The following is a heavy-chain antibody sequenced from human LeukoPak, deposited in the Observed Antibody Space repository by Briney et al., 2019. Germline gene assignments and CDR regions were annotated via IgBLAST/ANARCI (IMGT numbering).Heavy chain of an antibody. V-gene: IGHV3-7*01. CDR3: ARDVSASGMDV. D-gene: IGHD5/OR15-5a*01. J-gene: IGHJ6*02. CDR2: IKRDGSEK. CDR1: GFTFTDYW. Sequence: GGSLRLSCAASGFTFTDYWMSWVRQAPGKGLEWVANIKRDGSEKYYVDSVKGRFTISRDNPKKSVYLQMNSLRAEDTAIYYCARDVSASGMDVWGQGTTVIVSS.